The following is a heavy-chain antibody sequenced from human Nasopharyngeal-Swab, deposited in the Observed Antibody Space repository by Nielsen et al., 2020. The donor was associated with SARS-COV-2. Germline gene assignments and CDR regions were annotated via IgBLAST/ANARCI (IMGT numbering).Heavy chain of an antibody. Sequence: WVRQATGQGLEWMGWINPNSGGTNYAQKFQGWVTMTRDTSISTAYMELSRLRSDDTAVYYCARGGPGYCSSTSCYGNWFDPWGQGTLVTVS. D-gene: IGHD2-2*01. CDR3: ARGGPGYCSSTSCYGNWFDP. J-gene: IGHJ5*02. CDR2: INPNSGGT. V-gene: IGHV1-2*04.